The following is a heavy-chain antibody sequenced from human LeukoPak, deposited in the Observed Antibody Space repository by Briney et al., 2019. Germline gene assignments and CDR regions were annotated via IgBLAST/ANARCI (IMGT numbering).Heavy chain of an antibody. J-gene: IGHJ4*02. CDR3: ARERTTIVSGTTIGAY. CDR1: GFTFTSYG. CDR2: IRYDGSNK. D-gene: IGHD2/OR15-2a*01. Sequence: GGSLRLSCAASGFTFTSYGMHWVRQAPGKGLEWVAFIRYDGSNKYYADSVKGRFTISRDNAKNSLFLQMNSLTADDTAVYYCARERTTIVSGTTIGAYWGQGTLVTVSS. V-gene: IGHV3-30*02.